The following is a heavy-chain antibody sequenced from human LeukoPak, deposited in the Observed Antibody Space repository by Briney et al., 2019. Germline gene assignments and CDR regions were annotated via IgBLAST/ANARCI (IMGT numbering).Heavy chain of an antibody. CDR1: GFTFADSA. CDR2: IRKEGEGGTT. J-gene: IGHJ4*02. Sequence: GGSLRLSCTASGFTFADSALSWVRQAPGKGLEWVGFIRKEGEGGTTEYAASVKGRFTISRDDSKSIAYLQMNSLKTEDTGVYYCIKVALWWPADYWGQGTLVTVSS. D-gene: IGHD2-21*01. CDR3: IKVALWWPADY. V-gene: IGHV3-49*04.